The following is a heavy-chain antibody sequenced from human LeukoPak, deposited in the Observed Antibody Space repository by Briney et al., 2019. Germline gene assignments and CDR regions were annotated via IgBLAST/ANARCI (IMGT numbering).Heavy chain of an antibody. Sequence: SETLSLTCAVYGGSFSGYYWSWIRQPPGKGLEWIGEINHSGSTNYNPSLKSRVTISVDTSKNQFSLKLSSVTAADTAVYYCARVHYDPNWFDPRGQGTLVTVSS. CDR1: GGSFSGYY. CDR3: ARVHYDPNWFDP. J-gene: IGHJ5*02. V-gene: IGHV4-34*01. CDR2: INHSGST. D-gene: IGHD4-17*01.